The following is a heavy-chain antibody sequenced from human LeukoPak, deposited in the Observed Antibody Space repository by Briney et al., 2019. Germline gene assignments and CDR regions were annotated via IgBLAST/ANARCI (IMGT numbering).Heavy chain of an antibody. J-gene: IGHJ4*02. V-gene: IGHV3-48*04. CDR3: ARDRGYCRGTTCYAYYFDS. D-gene: IGHD2-2*01. Sequence: GGSLRLSCAASGFTLSSFGMYWVRQAPRKGLEWVSYIGTTTSTIYYADSVKGRFTISRDNAKNSLYLQMNSLRAEDTAVYYCARDRGYCRGTTCYAYYFDSWGQGTLVTVSS. CDR1: GFTLSSFG. CDR2: IGTTTSTI.